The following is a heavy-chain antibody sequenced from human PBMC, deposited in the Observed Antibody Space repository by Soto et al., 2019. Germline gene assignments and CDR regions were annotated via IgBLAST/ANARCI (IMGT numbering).Heavy chain of an antibody. Sequence: EVQLLESGGNLVQPGGSLRLSCAASGFTFNNYAMMWVRQAPGKGLEWVSSISGSGESTSYTDSVKGRFTISRDNSRNTLFLQMNSLRAEDTAAYYGARSDCDSAGCRRLHFWGQGTLITVSS. CDR2: ISGSGEST. D-gene: IGHD3-16*01. J-gene: IGHJ4*02. CDR1: GFTFNNYA. CDR3: ARSDCDSAGCRRLHF. V-gene: IGHV3-23*01.